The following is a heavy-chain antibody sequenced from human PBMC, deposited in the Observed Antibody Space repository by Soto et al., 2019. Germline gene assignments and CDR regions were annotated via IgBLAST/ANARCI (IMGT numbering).Heavy chain of an antibody. Sequence: PGGSLRLSCAASGLTFSSYSMNWVRQAPGKGLEWVSYISSSSSTIYYADSVKGRFTISRDNAKNTLYLQMNSLRAEDTAVYYSAKRYYDFWSGYPNYFDYWGQGTLVTVSS. CDR1: GLTFSSYS. J-gene: IGHJ4*02. V-gene: IGHV3-48*01. D-gene: IGHD3-3*01. CDR3: AKRYYDFWSGYPNYFDY. CDR2: ISSSSSTI.